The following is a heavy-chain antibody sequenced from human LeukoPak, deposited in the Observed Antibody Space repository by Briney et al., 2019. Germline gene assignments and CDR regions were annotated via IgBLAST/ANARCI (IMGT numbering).Heavy chain of an antibody. CDR2: INPNSGGT. J-gene: IGHJ4*02. Sequence: ASVKVSCKASGYTFTGYYMHWVRQAPGQGLEWMGWINPNSGGTNYAQKFQGRVTMTRDTSISTAYMELSSLRSEDTAVYYCARDWRPYYYDSSGYYSPIDYWGQGTLVTVSS. D-gene: IGHD3-22*01. CDR1: GYTFTGYY. CDR3: ARDWRPYYYDSSGYYSPIDY. V-gene: IGHV1-2*02.